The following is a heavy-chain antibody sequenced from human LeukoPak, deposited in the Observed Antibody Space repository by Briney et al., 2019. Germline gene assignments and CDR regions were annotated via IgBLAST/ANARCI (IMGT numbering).Heavy chain of an antibody. D-gene: IGHD2-15*01. Sequence: SGGSLRLSCAASGFTFRRYWMSWVRQAPGKGLEWLANIKENGSEKYYVDSVKGRLTISRDNAKNSLYLQMNSLRAEDTAVYYCARDDIATYDYWGQGTLVTVSS. CDR2: IKENGSEK. V-gene: IGHV3-7*01. CDR1: GFTFRRYW. CDR3: ARDDIATYDY. J-gene: IGHJ4*02.